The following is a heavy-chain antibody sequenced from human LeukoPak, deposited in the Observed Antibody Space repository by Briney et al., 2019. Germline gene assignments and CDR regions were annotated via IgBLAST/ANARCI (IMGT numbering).Heavy chain of an antibody. CDR3: ARLANYYDSSGDGFDI. V-gene: IGHV3-21*01. D-gene: IGHD3-22*01. CDR1: GFTFSSYS. J-gene: IGHJ3*02. Sequence: GGSLRLSCAASGFTFSSYSMNWVRPAPGKGLEWVSSISSSSSYIYYADSVKGRFTSSRDNAKNSLYLQMNSLRAEDTAVYYCARLANYYDSSGDGFDIWGQGTMVTVSS. CDR2: ISSSSSYI.